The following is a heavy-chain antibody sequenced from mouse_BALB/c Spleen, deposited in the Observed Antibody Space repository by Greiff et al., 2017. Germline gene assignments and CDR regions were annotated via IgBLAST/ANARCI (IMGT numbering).Heavy chain of an antibody. D-gene: IGHD4-1*01. Sequence: LQQPGSELVRPGASVKLSCKASGYTFTSYWMHWVKQRPGQGLEWIGNIYPGSGSTNYDEKFKSKATLTVDTSSSTAYMQLSSLTSEDSAVYYCTRENWDDAMDYWGQGTSVTVSS. CDR2: IYPGSGST. V-gene: IGHV1S22*01. CDR3: TRENWDDAMDY. CDR1: GYTFTSYW. J-gene: IGHJ4*01.